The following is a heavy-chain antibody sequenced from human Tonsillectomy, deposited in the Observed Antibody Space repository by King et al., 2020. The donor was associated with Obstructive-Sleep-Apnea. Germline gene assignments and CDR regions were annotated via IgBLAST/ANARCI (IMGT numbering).Heavy chain of an antibody. CDR3: ARSLSSGIRHYYYYGMDV. CDR2: IHSSGRT. CDR1: GDSISAGTHH. D-gene: IGHD3-10*01. Sequence: VPLQESGPGLVKPSQTLSLTCTVSGDSISAGTHHWSWIRQHPGKGLEWIGYIHSSGRTDYSPSLKSRVTISVDTSKNNFSLNVRSVTAADTAVYFCARSLSSGIRHYYYYGMDVWGQGTTVTVSS. J-gene: IGHJ6*02. V-gene: IGHV4-31*03.